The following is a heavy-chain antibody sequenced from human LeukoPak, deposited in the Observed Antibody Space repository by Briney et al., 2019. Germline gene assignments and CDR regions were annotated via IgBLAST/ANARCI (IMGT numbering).Heavy chain of an antibody. V-gene: IGHV3-11*01. CDR2: ISSSGSTI. D-gene: IGHD5-12*01. CDR1: GFTFSDYY. Sequence: GGSLRLSCAASGFTFSDYYMSWIRQAPGKGLEWVSYISSSGSTIYYADSVKGRFTISRDNAKNSLYLQMDSLRAEDTALYYCAKGTSGYDRVADAFDIWGQGTMVTVSS. J-gene: IGHJ3*02. CDR3: AKGTSGYDRVADAFDI.